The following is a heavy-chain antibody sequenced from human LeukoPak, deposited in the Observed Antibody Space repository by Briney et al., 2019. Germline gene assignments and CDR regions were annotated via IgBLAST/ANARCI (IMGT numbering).Heavy chain of an antibody. Sequence: SVKVSCKASGGTFSSYAISWVRQAPGQGLEWMGGIIPIFGTANYAQKFQGRVTITADESTSTAYMELSSLRSEDTAVYYCARDYNGSGSYADQRYWGQGTLVTVSS. CDR1: GGTFSSYA. D-gene: IGHD3-10*01. V-gene: IGHV1-69*13. CDR3: ARDYNGSGSYADQRY. CDR2: IIPIFGTA. J-gene: IGHJ4*02.